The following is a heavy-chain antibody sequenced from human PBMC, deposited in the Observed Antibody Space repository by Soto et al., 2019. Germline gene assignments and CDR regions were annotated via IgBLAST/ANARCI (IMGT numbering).Heavy chain of an antibody. J-gene: IGHJ5*02. CDR1: GGTFSSYA. Sequence: QVQLVQSGAEVKKPGSSVKVSCKASGGTFSSYAISWVRQAPGQGLEWMGGIIPIFGTANYAQKFQGRVTITADESTSTAYLELSSLRPEDTAVYYCAREANAARPRRAPFDPWGQGTLVTVSS. CDR3: AREANAARPRRAPFDP. D-gene: IGHD6-6*01. CDR2: IIPIFGTA. V-gene: IGHV1-69*01.